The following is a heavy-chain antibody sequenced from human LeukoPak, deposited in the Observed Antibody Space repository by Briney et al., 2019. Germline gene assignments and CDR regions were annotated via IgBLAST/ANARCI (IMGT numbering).Heavy chain of an antibody. CDR2: SYTSGST. D-gene: IGHD5-18*01. J-gene: IGHJ4*02. CDR3: ARGGYSYGDDY. Sequence: SQTRSLTCTVSGGSISSGSYYWSWIRQPAGKGLEWIGRSYTSGSTSYNPSLQIRVTISVDTSKNQFSLKLSSVTAADTAVYYCARGGYSYGDDYWGQGTLVTVSS. V-gene: IGHV4-61*02. CDR1: GGSISSGSYY.